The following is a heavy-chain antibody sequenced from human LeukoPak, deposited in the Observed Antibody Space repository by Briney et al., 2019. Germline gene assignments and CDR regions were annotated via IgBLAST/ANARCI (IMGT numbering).Heavy chain of an antibody. Sequence: PGGSLGLSCAASGFTFSSYAMTWVRQAPGKGLEWVSGINGSGGRTYYGDSVKGRFTISRDNSKNTLYLQMNSLRVEDTAVYYCAKGGPWFDPWGQGTLVTVSS. CDR2: INGSGGRT. J-gene: IGHJ5*02. D-gene: IGHD3-10*01. V-gene: IGHV3-23*01. CDR1: GFTFSSYA. CDR3: AKGGPWFDP.